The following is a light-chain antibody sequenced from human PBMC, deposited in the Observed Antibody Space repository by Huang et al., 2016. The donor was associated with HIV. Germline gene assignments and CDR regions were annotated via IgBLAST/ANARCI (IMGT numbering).Light chain of an antibody. CDR1: QSVNSN. CDR2: GAS. V-gene: IGKV3-15*01. CDR3: QQYNNWPPWT. J-gene: IGKJ1*01. Sequence: ETVMTQSPATLSVSPGERATLSCRASQSVNSNLAWYQQKPGQAPRLLIYGASTRATGIPARFSGSGSGTEFTLTISSLQSEDLAIYSCQQYNNWPPWTFGQGTKVEVK.